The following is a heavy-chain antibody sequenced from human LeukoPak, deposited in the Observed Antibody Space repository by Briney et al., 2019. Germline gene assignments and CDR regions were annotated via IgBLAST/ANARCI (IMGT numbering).Heavy chain of an antibody. J-gene: IGHJ6*02. Sequence: ASVKVSCKASGYTCTGYYMHWVRQAPGQGLEWMGWINPNSGGTNYAQKFQGRVTMTRDTSISTAFMELSSLRSDDTAVYYCARDRVVVVPAAQDYYYYGMDVWGQGTTVTVSS. CDR1: GYTCTGYY. CDR2: INPNSGGT. V-gene: IGHV1-2*02. CDR3: ARDRVVVVPAAQDYYYYGMDV. D-gene: IGHD2-2*01.